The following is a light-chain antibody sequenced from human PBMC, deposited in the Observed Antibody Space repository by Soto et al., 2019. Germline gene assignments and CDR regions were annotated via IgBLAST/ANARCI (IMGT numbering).Light chain of an antibody. CDR3: QQYGSSPGT. CDR1: QSVSSSY. J-gene: IGKJ1*01. Sequence: EIVLTQSPAALSLSPGARATLSCRASQSVSSSYLAWYQQKPGQAPRLLIYGASSRATGIPDRFSGSGSGADFTLTISRLEPEDFAVYYCQQYGSSPGTFGQGTKVDIK. CDR2: GAS. V-gene: IGKV3-20*01.